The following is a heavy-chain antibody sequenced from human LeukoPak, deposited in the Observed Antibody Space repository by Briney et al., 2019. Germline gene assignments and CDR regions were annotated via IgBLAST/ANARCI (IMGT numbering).Heavy chain of an antibody. D-gene: IGHD3-22*01. V-gene: IGHV3-64*01. CDR2: ISSNGGST. J-gene: IGHJ4*02. CDR1: GFTFSSYA. Sequence: GGSLRLSCAASGFTFSSYAMHWVRQAPGKGLEYVSAISSNGGSTYYANSVKGRFTISRGNSKNTLYLQMDSLRAEDMAVYYCARVYDSSGYYYEDYWGQGTLVTVSS. CDR3: ARVYDSSGYYYEDY.